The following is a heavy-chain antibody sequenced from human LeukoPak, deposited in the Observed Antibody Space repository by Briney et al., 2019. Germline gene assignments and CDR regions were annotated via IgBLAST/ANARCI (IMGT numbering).Heavy chain of an antibody. V-gene: IGHV3-23*01. Sequence: PGGSLRLSCAASGFTFSSYGMSWVRQAPGKGLEWVSAISGSGGSTYYADSVEGRFTISRDNSKNTLYLQMNSLRAEDTAVYYCAKDSGYYYVYYYYYMDVWGKGTTVTISS. CDR2: ISGSGGST. J-gene: IGHJ6*03. CDR1: GFTFSSYG. CDR3: AKDSGYYYVYYYYYMDV. D-gene: IGHD3-10*02.